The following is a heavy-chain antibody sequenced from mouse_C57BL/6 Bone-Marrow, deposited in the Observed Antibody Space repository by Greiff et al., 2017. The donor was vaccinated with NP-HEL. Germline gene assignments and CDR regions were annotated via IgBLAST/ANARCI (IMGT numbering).Heavy chain of an antibody. J-gene: IGHJ1*03. V-gene: IGHV5-6*01. CDR2: ISSGGSYT. CDR3: ASPDGSSPHWYFDV. CDR1: GFTFSSYG. Sequence: EVMLVESGGDLVKPGGSLKLSCAASGFTFSSYGMSWVRQTPDKRLEWVATISSGGSYTYYPDSVKGRVTISRDNAKNTLYLQMSSLKSEDTAMYYCASPDGSSPHWYFDVWGTGTTVTVSS. D-gene: IGHD1-1*01.